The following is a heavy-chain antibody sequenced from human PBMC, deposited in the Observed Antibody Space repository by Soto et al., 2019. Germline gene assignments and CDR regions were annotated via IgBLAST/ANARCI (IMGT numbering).Heavy chain of an antibody. CDR1: GFTLSSYA. Sequence: GGSLRLSCAASGFTLSSYAMSWVRQAPGKGLEWVSAISGSGGSTYYADSVKGRFTISRDNSKNTLYLQMNSLRAEDTAVYYCAKDISVYYYDSSGSGHLFDYWGQGTLVTV. CDR3: AKDISVYYYDSSGSGHLFDY. V-gene: IGHV3-23*01. D-gene: IGHD3-22*01. J-gene: IGHJ4*02. CDR2: ISGSGGST.